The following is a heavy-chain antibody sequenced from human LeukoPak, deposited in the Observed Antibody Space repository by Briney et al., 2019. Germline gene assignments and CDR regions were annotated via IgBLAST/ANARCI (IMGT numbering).Heavy chain of an antibody. V-gene: IGHV3-23*01. CDR3: AGVTRQYYFDY. J-gene: IGHJ4*02. D-gene: IGHD4-23*01. CDR1: GFTFSSYA. Sequence: GGSLRLSCAASGFTFSSYAMSWVRQAPRKGLEWVSAISGSGGSTYYADSVKGRFTISRDNSENTLYLQMNSLRAEDTAVYYCAGVTRQYYFDYWGQGTLVTVSS. CDR2: ISGSGGST.